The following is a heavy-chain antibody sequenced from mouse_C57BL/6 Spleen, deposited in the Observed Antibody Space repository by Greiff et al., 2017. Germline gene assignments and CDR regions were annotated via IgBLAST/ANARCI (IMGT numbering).Heavy chain of an antibody. J-gene: IGHJ2*01. CDR1: GYTFTDYY. CDR2: INPNNGGT. Sequence: VQLQQSGPELVKPGASVKISCKASGYTFTDYYMNWVKQSHGKSLEWIGDINPNNGGTSYNQKFKGKATLPVDKSSSTAYMELRSLTSEDSAVYYCAREGTGTDFDYWGQGTTLTVSS. CDR3: AREGTGTDFDY. D-gene: IGHD4-1*01. V-gene: IGHV1-26*01.